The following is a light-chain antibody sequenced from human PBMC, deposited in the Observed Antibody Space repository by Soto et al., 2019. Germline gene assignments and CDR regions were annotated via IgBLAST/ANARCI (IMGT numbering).Light chain of an antibody. CDR3: SSYTGSSTLGGV. CDR1: SSDVGGYNY. Sequence: QSALTQPASVSGSPGQSITISCTGTSSDVGGYNYVSWYQQHPGKAPKLMIYDVSNRPSGVSNRFSGSKSGNTASLTISGLQAEDEADYYRSSYTGSSTLGGVFGTGTKVTVL. V-gene: IGLV2-14*01. CDR2: DVS. J-gene: IGLJ1*01.